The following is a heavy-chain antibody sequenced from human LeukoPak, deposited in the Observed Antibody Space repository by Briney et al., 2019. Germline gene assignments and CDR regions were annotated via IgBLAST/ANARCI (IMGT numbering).Heavy chain of an antibody. D-gene: IGHD6-13*01. CDR2: IYSGGST. CDR1: GFTVSSNY. CDR3: ASSSWYSSLLDY. Sequence: GGSLRLSCAASGFTVSSNYMSWVRQAPGKGLEWVSVIYSGGSTYYADSVKGRFTISRDNSKNTLYLQMNSLRAEDTAVYYCASSSWYSSLLDYWGQGTLVTVSS. J-gene: IGHJ4*02. V-gene: IGHV3-66*01.